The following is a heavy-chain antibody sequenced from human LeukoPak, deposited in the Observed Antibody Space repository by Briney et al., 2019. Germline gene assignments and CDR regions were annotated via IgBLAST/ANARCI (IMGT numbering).Heavy chain of an antibody. CDR1: GFTFSSYA. Sequence: PGGSLRLSCAASGFTFSSYAMSWVRQAPGKGLEWVSAISGSGGSTYYADSVKGRFTISRDNSKNMLYLQMNSLRAEDTAVYYCAKEPPGWLQLGILFDYWGQGTLVTVSS. D-gene: IGHD5-24*01. J-gene: IGHJ4*02. CDR3: AKEPPGWLQLGILFDY. CDR2: ISGSGGST. V-gene: IGHV3-23*01.